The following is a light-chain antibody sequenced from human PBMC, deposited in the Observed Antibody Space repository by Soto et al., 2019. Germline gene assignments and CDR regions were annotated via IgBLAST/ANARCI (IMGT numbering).Light chain of an antibody. CDR2: DAS. CDR1: QSVSSTY. CDR3: QQYGSSPGVFT. V-gene: IGKV3-20*01. J-gene: IGKJ3*01. Sequence: EIVLTQSPGTLSLSPGERATLSCRASQSVSSTYLAWYQQKPGQAPRLLIYDASRRATGIPDRFSGSGSGTDFTLTTSRLEPEDFAVYYCQQYGSSPGVFTFGPGTKVDIK.